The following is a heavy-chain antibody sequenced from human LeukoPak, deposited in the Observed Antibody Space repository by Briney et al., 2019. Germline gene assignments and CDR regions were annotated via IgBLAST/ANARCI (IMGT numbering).Heavy chain of an antibody. V-gene: IGHV5-51*01. CDR3: ARALVGAATLSY. D-gene: IGHD1-26*01. CDR1: GYSFTTYW. J-gene: IGHJ4*02. CDR2: IYPGDSDT. Sequence: GESLKISCKGSGYSFTTYWIAWVRQMPGKGLEWMGVIYPGDSDTRYSPSFQGQVTLSADKSISTAYLQWSSLKASDTAIYYCARALVGAATLSYWGQGTPVTVSP.